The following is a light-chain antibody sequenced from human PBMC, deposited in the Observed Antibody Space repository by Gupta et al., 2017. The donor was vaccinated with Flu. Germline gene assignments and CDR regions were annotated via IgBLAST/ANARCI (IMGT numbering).Light chain of an antibody. CDR2: KVS. CDR1: QSLVYGDGNTY. Sequence: DVVMTQSPLSLPVTLGQPASISCRSSQSLVYGDGNTYLNWYQQRPGQSPRRLIYKVSNRDSGVPEGCSGSRSGTDFTLNISRVEAEDVGLYYCKQGTHWPYTFGQGTKVEIK. V-gene: IGKV2-30*01. J-gene: IGKJ2*01. CDR3: KQGTHWPYT.